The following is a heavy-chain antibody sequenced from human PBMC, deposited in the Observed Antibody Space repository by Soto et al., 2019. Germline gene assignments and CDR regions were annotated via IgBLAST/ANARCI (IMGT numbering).Heavy chain of an antibody. D-gene: IGHD4-17*01. CDR3: ARGMTTVTTFDD. CDR1: GGSISSSNW. CDR2: IYHSGST. Sequence: NPSETLSLTCAVSGGSISSSNWWSWVRQPPGKGLEWIGEIYHSGSTNYNPSLKSRVTISVDKSKNQVSLKLSSVTAADTAVYYCARGMTTVTTFDDSGQGTLVTVSS. J-gene: IGHJ4*02. V-gene: IGHV4-4*02.